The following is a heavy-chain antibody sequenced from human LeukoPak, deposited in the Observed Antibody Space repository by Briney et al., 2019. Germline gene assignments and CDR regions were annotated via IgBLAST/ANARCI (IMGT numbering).Heavy chain of an antibody. Sequence: PGGSLRLSCSASGFTFSRSAMTWVRQLPGGGLEWVSSIGGNGQQTYYGDSVKGRFSVSRDNSQNTLYLQMDSLRADDSALYYCAKDANYLDSSGYLIPFDYWGQGTLVTVSS. CDR2: IGGNGQQT. CDR1: GFTFSRSA. D-gene: IGHD3-22*01. J-gene: IGHJ4*02. CDR3: AKDANYLDSSGYLIPFDY. V-gene: IGHV3-23*01.